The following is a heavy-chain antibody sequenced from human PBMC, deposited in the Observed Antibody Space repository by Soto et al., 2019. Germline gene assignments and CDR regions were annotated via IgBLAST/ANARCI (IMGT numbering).Heavy chain of an antibody. D-gene: IGHD5-18*01. CDR2: ISYSGTT. J-gene: IGHJ5*02. CDR3: ARGRGYSYGLDP. CDR1: GDSISSINNY. Sequence: QVQLQESGPGLVKPSQTLSLTCTVSGDSISSINNYWSWIRQPPGEGLEWIGFISYSGTTSYSPSLKSRGAISLDTSKNQFSLSLNFVTAADTAAYYCARGRGYSYGLDPWGQGNLVTVSS. V-gene: IGHV4-30-4*01.